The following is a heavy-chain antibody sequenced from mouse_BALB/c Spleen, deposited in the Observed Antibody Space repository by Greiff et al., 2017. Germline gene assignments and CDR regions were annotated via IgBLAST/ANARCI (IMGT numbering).Heavy chain of an antibody. CDR3: ARELVIFDY. V-gene: IGHV3-6*02. CDR1: GYSITSGYY. D-gene: IGHD2-13*01. J-gene: IGHJ2*01. CDR2: ISYDGSN. Sequence: EVKVEESGPGLVKPSQSLSLTCSVTGYSITSGYYWNWIRQFPGNKLEWMGYISYDGSNNYNPSLKNRISITRDTSKNQFFLKLNSVTTEDTATYYCARELVIFDYWGQGTTLTVSS.